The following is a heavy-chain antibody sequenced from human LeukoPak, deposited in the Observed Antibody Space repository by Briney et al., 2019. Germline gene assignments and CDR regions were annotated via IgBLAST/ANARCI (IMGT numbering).Heavy chain of an antibody. J-gene: IGHJ4*02. CDR1: GFTFSSYW. D-gene: IGHD3-22*01. CDR3: ARDGYYYDSSGYYRYFDY. CDR2: INSDGNST. V-gene: IGHV3-74*01. Sequence: PGGSLRLSCAASGFTFSSYWMHWVRQAPGKGLVWVSRINSDGNSTSYADSVKGRFTISRDNAKNTLYLQMNSLRAEGTAVYYCARDGYYYDSSGYYRYFDYWGQGTLVTVSS.